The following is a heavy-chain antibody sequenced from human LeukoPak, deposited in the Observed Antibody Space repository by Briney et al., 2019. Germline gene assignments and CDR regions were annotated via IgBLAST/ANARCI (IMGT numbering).Heavy chain of an antibody. CDR3: ARGVVGATKAFDI. D-gene: IGHD1-26*01. J-gene: IGHJ3*02. CDR2: ISSRGSNI. Sequence: GGSLTLSCAASGFTFSDYYMSLIRQAPGKGLEWVSYISSRGSNIYYADSVKGRFTISRDNSKNSLYLQMSSLRAEDTAVYYCARGVVGATKAFDIWGQGTMVTVSS. CDR1: GFTFSDYY. V-gene: IGHV3-11*01.